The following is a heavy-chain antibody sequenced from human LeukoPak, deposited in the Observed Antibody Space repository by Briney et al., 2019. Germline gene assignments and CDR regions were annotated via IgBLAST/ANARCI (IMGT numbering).Heavy chain of an antibody. CDR1: GGSISSGDYY. Sequence: KSSETPSLTCTVSGGSISSGDYYWSWIRQPPGKGLEWIGYIYYSGSTYYNPSLKSRVTISVDTSKNQFSLKLSSVTAADTAVYYCARETLIHRNFDYWGQGTLVTVSS. CDR3: ARETLIHRNFDY. D-gene: IGHD2-8*01. CDR2: IYYSGST. V-gene: IGHV4-30-4*01. J-gene: IGHJ4*02.